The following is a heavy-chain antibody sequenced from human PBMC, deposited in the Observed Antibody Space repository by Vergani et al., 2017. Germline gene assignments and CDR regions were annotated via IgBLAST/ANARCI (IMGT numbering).Heavy chain of an antibody. CDR3: AKHSSVFMVYATPGFDY. CDR1: GFTFSSYA. Sequence: EVQLLESGGGLVQPGGSLRLSCAASGFTFSSYAMSWVRQAPGKGLEWVSAISGSGGSTYYADSVKGRFTISRDNSKNTLYLQMNSLRAEDTAVYCCAKHSSVFMVYATPGFDYWGQGTLVTVSS. CDR2: ISGSGGST. J-gene: IGHJ4*02. V-gene: IGHV3-23*01. D-gene: IGHD2-8*01.